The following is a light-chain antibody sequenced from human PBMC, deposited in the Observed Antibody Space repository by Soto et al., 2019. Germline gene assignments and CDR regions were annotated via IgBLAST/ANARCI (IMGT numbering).Light chain of an antibody. CDR2: AAS. V-gene: IGKV1-27*01. CDR3: QQSYSTPRT. Sequence: DIQMTQSPSSLSASVGDRVTITCRASQGFSNYLAWYQQKPGKVPKLLIYAASSLQAGVPSRFSGSGSGTDFTLTISSLQPEDFATYYCQQSYSTPRTFGQGTKVDIK. J-gene: IGKJ1*01. CDR1: QGFSNY.